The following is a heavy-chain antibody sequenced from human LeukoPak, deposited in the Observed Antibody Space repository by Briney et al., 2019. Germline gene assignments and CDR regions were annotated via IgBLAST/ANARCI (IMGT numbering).Heavy chain of an antibody. D-gene: IGHD5-12*01. J-gene: IGHJ5*02. CDR1: GGSISIGGYD. Sequence: SETLSLTCTVSGGSISIGGYDWSWIRQHPGKGLEWFRYIYDSGSTYYNPSLKSRFTISVDTSKNQFSLKLSSVTAADTAVYYCARDYGYGWFDPWGQGTLVTVSS. CDR3: ARDYGYGWFDP. CDR2: IYDSGST. V-gene: IGHV4-31*03.